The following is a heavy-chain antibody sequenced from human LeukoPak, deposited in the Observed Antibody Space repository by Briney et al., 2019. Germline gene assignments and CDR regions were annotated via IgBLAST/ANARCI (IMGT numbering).Heavy chain of an antibody. V-gene: IGHV3-23*01. D-gene: IGHD3-16*02. CDR2: ISGSDGSS. CDR3: AKSLGVGGYTRYKGFDQ. CDR1: GFSFSSFA. Sequence: GGSLRLSCAASGFSFSSFAMGWVRQAPGKGLEWVSSISGSDGSSHYADFVKGRFTISRDNSKNTLHLQMNSLRAEDTAVYYCAKSLGVGGYTRYKGFDQWGQGTLVTVSS. J-gene: IGHJ4*02.